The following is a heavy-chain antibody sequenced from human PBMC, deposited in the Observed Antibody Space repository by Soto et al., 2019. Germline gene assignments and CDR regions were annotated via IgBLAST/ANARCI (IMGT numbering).Heavy chain of an antibody. Sequence: QVQLVQSGAEVKKPGSSVKVSCKASGGTFSSYTISWVRQAPGQGLEWMGRIIPILGIANYAQKFQGRVTITADKSTSTAYMELSSLRSEDTAVYYCASPSGYCSGGSCYESDYDYRGKGTLVTVSS. CDR2: IIPILGIA. J-gene: IGHJ4*02. D-gene: IGHD2-15*01. V-gene: IGHV1-69*02. CDR1: GGTFSSYT. CDR3: ASPSGYCSGGSCYESDYDY.